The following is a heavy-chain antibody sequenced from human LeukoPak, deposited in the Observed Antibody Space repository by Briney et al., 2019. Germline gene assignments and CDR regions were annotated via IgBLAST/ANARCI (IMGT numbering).Heavy chain of an antibody. CDR3: ARDLDAFDI. Sequence: PGRPLPLSCAASGFTFSSYAMRCVRQAPGEGLEWVAVISYDGSNKYYADSVKGRFTISRDNSKNTLYLQMNSLRAEDTAVYYCARDLDAFDIWGEGTMVTVSS. CDR1: GFTFSSYA. J-gene: IGHJ3*02. CDR2: ISYDGSNK. V-gene: IGHV3-30-3*01.